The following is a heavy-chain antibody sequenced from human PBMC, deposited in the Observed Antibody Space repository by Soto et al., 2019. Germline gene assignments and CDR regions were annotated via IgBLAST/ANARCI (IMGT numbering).Heavy chain of an antibody. J-gene: IGHJ6*03. Sequence: GGSLRLSCAASGFTFSSYSMNWVRQAPGKGLEWVSSISSSSSYIYYADSVKGRFTISRNNAKNSLYLQMNSLRAEDTAVYYCARDTLGWDCSGGSCPHMDVWGKGTTVTVSS. CDR1: GFTFSSYS. CDR2: ISSSSSYI. D-gene: IGHD2-15*01. CDR3: ARDTLGWDCSGGSCPHMDV. V-gene: IGHV3-21*01.